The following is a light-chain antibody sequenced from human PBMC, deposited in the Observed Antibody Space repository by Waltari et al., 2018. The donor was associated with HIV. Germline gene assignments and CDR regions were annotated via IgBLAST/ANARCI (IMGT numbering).Light chain of an antibody. CDR3: QVWDSSSDHYV. CDR1: NIGSKS. Sequence: SYVLTQPPSVSVAPGKTARITCGGNNIGSKSVHWYQQKPGQAPVLVIYDDGDRPSGIPERFPGSNSGNTATLTISRVEAGDEADYYCQVWDSSSDHYVFGTGTKVTVL. CDR2: DDG. J-gene: IGLJ1*01. V-gene: IGLV3-21*04.